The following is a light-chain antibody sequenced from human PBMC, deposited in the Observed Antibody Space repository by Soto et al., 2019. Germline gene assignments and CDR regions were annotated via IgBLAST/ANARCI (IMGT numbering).Light chain of an antibody. Sequence: EIVLTQSPGTLSLSPGESATLSCRASQTISSSQLAWYQQRPGQAPRLLIYGASSRATGIPDRFRGRGSGTDFALTISRLVPEDFAVYYCQHYGSSVPITFGPGTKVDIK. V-gene: IGKV3-20*01. J-gene: IGKJ3*01. CDR2: GAS. CDR3: QHYGSSVPIT. CDR1: QTISSSQ.